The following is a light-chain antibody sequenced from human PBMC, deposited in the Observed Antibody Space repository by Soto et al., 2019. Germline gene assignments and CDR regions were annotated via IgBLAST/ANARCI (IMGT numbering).Light chain of an antibody. CDR2: AAS. CDR3: QQSYSTPWT. J-gene: IGKJ1*01. CDR1: QSISSY. V-gene: IGKV1-39*01. Sequence: DIQMTQSPSSLSASVGGRVTITCRSSQSISSYLNWYQQKPGKAPKLLIYAASRLQSGVPSRFRGSGSGTDFTLTISSLQPEDFATYYCQQSYSTPWTFGQGTKVEIK.